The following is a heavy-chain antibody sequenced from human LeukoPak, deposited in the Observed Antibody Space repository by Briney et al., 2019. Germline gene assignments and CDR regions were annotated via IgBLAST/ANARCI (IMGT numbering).Heavy chain of an antibody. CDR1: GFTFSSYA. V-gene: IGHV3-23*01. CDR2: ISGSGGST. D-gene: IGHD5-12*01. CDR3: AKDSDIVATITYLFVY. J-gene: IGHJ4*02. Sequence: GGSLRLSCAASGFTFSSYAMSWVRQAPGKGLEWVSAISGSGGSTYYADSVKGRFTISRDNSKNTLYLQMNSLRAEDTAVYYCAKDSDIVATITYLFVYWGQGTLVTVSS.